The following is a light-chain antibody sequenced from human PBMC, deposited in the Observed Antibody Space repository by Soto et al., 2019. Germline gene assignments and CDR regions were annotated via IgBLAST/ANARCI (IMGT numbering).Light chain of an antibody. V-gene: IGKV1-39*01. CDR1: QSISNY. CDR2: AAS. J-gene: IGKJ5*01. Sequence: DMPLAESPSTLSETIRERVAISYEASQSISNYLNWYQQKPRKATKLLISAASSLQSGVPSRFSGSGSGTDFTLTISSLQPEEFATYYCKKTYSSPRTFGKGRRLAIK. CDR3: KKTYSSPRT.